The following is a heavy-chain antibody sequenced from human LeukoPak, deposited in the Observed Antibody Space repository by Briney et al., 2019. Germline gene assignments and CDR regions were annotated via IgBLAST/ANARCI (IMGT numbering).Heavy chain of an antibody. Sequence: GGSLRLSCAASGFTFSSYWMHWVRQAPGKGLVWVSRIKSDVTYADSVRGRFTISRDNAKNTLYLQMNSLRAEDTAVYYCARGRGGDFDYWGQGTLVTVFS. V-gene: IGHV3-74*01. CDR3: ARGRGGDFDY. CDR2: IKSDV. J-gene: IGHJ4*02. CDR1: GFTFSSYW.